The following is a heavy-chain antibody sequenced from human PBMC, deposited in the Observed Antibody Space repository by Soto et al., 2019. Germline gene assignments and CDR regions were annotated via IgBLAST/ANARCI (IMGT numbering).Heavy chain of an antibody. CDR2: TYYRSKWIH. V-gene: IGHV6-1*01. CDR1: GDSVSSSSAA. D-gene: IGHD3-16*01. Sequence: SQTLSLTCAISGDSVSSSSAAWNLIRQSPSRGLEWLGRTYYRSKWIHQYAVSLESRITINPDTSKNQFSLQLYSVTPEDTAVYYCAGVVWFRGMDVWGQGTPVTVSS. CDR3: AGVVWFRGMDV. J-gene: IGHJ6*02.